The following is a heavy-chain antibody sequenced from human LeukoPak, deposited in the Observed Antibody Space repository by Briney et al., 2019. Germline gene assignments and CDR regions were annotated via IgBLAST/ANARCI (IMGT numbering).Heavy chain of an antibody. D-gene: IGHD6-19*01. V-gene: IGHV4-38-2*02. Sequence: SETLSLTCTVSGFSISSGYYWGWVRPPPGKGLEWIGSISHSESTYYNPSLKSRVTISLDTSKNQFSLKLSSVTAADTAVYYCAREYSSGGSDAFDICGQGTMVTVSS. CDR3: AREYSSGGSDAFDI. CDR2: ISHSEST. CDR1: GFSISSGYY. J-gene: IGHJ3*02.